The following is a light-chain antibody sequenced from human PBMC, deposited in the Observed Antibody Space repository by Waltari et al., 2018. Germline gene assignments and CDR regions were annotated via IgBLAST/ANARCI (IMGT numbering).Light chain of an antibody. Sequence: DIQMTQSPSSLSASLGDRVIITCRASKGISNYLAWYQQKPGKVPKLLIYAASTLQSGVPSRFSGSGFGTDFTLTISSLQPEDVATYYCQNYNSARSITFGQGTRLEIK. CDR3: QNYNSARSIT. CDR1: KGISNY. CDR2: AAS. J-gene: IGKJ5*01. V-gene: IGKV1-27*01.